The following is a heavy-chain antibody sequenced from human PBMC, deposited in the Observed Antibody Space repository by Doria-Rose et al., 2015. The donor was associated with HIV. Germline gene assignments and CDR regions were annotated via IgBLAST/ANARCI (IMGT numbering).Heavy chain of an antibody. V-gene: IGHV2-26*01. CDR2: ICSDDER. J-gene: IGHJ4*02. Sequence: SGPVLVKPTETLTLTCTVSGVSLSSPGMGVSWIRQPPGKALEWLAHICSDDERSYKKSLKSRLTISRGTSKSQVVLTTTDMDPVDTATYYCARIKSSRWYHKFYFDFWGQGTLVIVSA. D-gene: IGHD6-13*01. CDR1: GVSLSSPGMG. CDR3: ARIKSSRWYHKFYFDF.